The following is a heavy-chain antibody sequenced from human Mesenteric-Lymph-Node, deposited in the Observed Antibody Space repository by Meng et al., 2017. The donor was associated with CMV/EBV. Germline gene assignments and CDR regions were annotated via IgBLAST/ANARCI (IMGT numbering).Heavy chain of an antibody. CDR2: INPYSGAT. CDR1: GYIFPGYY. J-gene: IGHJ5*02. V-gene: IGHV1-2*02. CDR3: ARGYYDGRSWFDP. Sequence: KASGYIFPGYYIHWVRQAPGQGLEWMGWINPYSGATTYPQKFQGRVTLTKETSISTAYMELSRLRSDDTAVYYCARGYYDGRSWFDPWGQGTLVTVSS. D-gene: IGHD3-16*01.